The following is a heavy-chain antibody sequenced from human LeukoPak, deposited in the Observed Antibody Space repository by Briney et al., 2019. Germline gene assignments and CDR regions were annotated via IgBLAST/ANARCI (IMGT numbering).Heavy chain of an antibody. CDR1: GYTFIDYY. D-gene: IGHD3-10*01. CDR2: INPTTGGT. Sequence: ASVKVSCKTSGYTFIDYYIHWIRQAPGQGLEWMGRINPTTGGTDFAQKFQGRVTMTRDTSINTAYMDLSSLRSDDTAVYYCARGPSGSDYWGQGTLVTVSS. V-gene: IGHV1-2*06. J-gene: IGHJ4*02. CDR3: ARGPSGSDY.